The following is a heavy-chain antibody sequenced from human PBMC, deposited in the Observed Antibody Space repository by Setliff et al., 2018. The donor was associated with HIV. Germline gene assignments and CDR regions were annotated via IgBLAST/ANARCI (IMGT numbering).Heavy chain of an antibody. V-gene: IGHV3-23*01. CDR3: ANTEGVVIQPQDY. J-gene: IGHJ4*02. Sequence: GGSLRLSCAASGFTFSSYAMSWVRQAPGKGLEWVSAISGSGGSTYYADSVKGRFTISRDNSKNTLYLQMNSLRAEDTAVYYCANTEGVVIQPQDYWGQGTLVTVSS. D-gene: IGHD3-22*01. CDR1: GFTFSSYA. CDR2: ISGSGGST.